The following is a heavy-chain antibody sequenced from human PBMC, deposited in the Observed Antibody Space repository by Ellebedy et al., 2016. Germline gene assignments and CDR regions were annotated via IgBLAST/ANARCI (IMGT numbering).Heavy chain of an antibody. CDR3: AKEIGYGSGSDSLFDY. J-gene: IGHJ4*02. D-gene: IGHD3-10*01. CDR1: GITFKNYA. CDR2: VSGGGEKT. Sequence: GESLKISCAASGITFKNYAMNWVRQAPGKGLEWVSGVSGGGEKTYYAASVKGRFTISRDNSKNTLYLDMNSLRVEDMTIYYCAKEIGYGSGSDSLFDYWGQGILVTVSS. V-gene: IGHV3-23*01.